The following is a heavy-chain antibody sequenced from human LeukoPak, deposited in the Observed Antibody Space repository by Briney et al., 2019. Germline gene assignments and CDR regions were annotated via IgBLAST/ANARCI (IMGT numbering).Heavy chain of an antibody. Sequence: GGSLRLSCVTSGLILDNYAMNWVRQAPGKGLEWVAFIGGSRTDNIYYSDSIKGRFTISRDNAKSSLYLQMNSLRAEDTALYYCVRLRRNSDRSGYYYYYNYWGQGILVTVSS. CDR2: IGGSRTDNI. J-gene: IGHJ4*02. V-gene: IGHV3-21*01. CDR1: GLILDNYA. CDR3: VRLRRNSDRSGYYYYYNY. D-gene: IGHD3-22*01.